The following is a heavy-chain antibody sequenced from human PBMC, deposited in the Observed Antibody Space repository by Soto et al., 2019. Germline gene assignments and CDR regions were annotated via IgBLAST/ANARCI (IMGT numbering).Heavy chain of an antibody. D-gene: IGHD6-13*01. V-gene: IGHV4-59*01. CDR1: CVSLNRYG. J-gene: IGHJ6*02. Sequence: DTRSLTCNCSCVSLNRYGWSWIRQPPVPGLECIGYIYYSGSTNYNPSLKSRVTISVDTSKNQFSLKLSSVTAADTAVYYCARDRVYSSSWYERVYYYGIDVWGQGNTVTVS. CDR3: ARDRVYSSSWYERVYYYGIDV. CDR2: IYYSGST.